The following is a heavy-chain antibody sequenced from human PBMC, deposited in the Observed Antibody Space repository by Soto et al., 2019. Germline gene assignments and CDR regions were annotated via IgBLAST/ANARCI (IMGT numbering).Heavy chain of an antibody. CDR1: GYTLTELS. CDR3: ATNRVVVITGGMDV. D-gene: IGHD3-22*01. V-gene: IGHV1-24*01. Sequence: ASVKVSCKVSGYTLTELSMHWVRQAPGKGLEWMGGSDPEDGETIYAQKFQGRVTMTEDTPTDTAYMELSSLRSEDTAVYYCATNRVVVITGGMDVWGQGTTVTVSS. CDR2: SDPEDGET. J-gene: IGHJ6*02.